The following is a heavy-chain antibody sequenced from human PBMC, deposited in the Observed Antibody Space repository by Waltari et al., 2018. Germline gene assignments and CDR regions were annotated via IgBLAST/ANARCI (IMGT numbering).Heavy chain of an antibody. J-gene: IGHJ3*02. Sequence: EVQLVESGGGLVQPGRSLRLSCAASGFTFDDYAMHWVRQAPGKGLEWVSGISWNSGSIGYADSVKGRFTISRDNAKNSLYLQMNSLRAEDTALYYCARSPWIPRGDAFDIWGQGTMVTVSS. D-gene: IGHD5-18*01. CDR3: ARSPWIPRGDAFDI. CDR2: ISWNSGSI. CDR1: GFTFDDYA. V-gene: IGHV3-9*01.